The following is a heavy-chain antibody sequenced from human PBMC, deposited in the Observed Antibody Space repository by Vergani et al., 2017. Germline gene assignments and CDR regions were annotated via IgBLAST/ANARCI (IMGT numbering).Heavy chain of an antibody. D-gene: IGHD6-6*01. CDR1: GFTFSSYG. V-gene: IGHV3-48*04. CDR3: ARIAARPKDNYYYYGMDV. Sequence: VQLVESGGGVVQPGRSLRLSCAASGFTFSSYGMHWVRQAPGKGLEWVSYISSSGSTIYYADSVKGRFTISRDNAKNSLYLQMNSLRAEDTAVYYCARIAARPKDNYYYYGMDVWGQGTTVTVSS. CDR2: ISSSGSTI. J-gene: IGHJ6*02.